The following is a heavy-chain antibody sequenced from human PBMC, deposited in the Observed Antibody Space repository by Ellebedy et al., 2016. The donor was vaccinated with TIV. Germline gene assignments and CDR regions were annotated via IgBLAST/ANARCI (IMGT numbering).Heavy chain of an antibody. Sequence: GESLKISCAASGFTFGDYAMSWVRQAPGKGLEWVGFIRSKAYGGTTEYAASVKGRFTISRDDSKRIAYLQMNSLKTEDTTVYYCTRVYYDSSGYYDAFDYWGQGTLVTVSS. CDR1: GFTFGDYA. V-gene: IGHV3-49*04. J-gene: IGHJ4*02. D-gene: IGHD3-22*01. CDR2: IRSKAYGGTT. CDR3: TRVYYDSSGYYDAFDY.